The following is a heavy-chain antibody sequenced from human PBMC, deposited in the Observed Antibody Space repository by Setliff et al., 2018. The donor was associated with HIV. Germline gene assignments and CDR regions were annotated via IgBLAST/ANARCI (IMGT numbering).Heavy chain of an antibody. D-gene: IGHD2-15*01. J-gene: IGHJ4*02. Sequence: PSETLSLTCTVSGGSVSSSTTYYWGWIRQPPGKGLEWIGSMYYTGSSYYNPSLKSRVTISVDTSKNQFSLKVNSVTATDTAVYYCARGVPLLPPSFWGQGTLVTVSS. CDR2: MYYTGSS. CDR1: GGSVSSSTTYY. V-gene: IGHV4-39*02. CDR3: ARGVPLLPPSF.